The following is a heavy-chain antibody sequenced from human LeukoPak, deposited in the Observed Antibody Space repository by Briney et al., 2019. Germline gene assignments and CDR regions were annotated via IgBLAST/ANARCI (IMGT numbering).Heavy chain of an antibody. CDR2: IWYDGSNK. CDR1: GFTFSSYG. Sequence: PGGSLRLSCAASGFTFSSYGMHWVRQAPGKGLEWVAVIWYDGSNKYYADSVKGRSTISRDNSKNTLYLQMNSLRAEDTAVYYCARDFGMAGRVFDYWGQGTLVTVSS. D-gene: IGHD1-20*01. J-gene: IGHJ4*02. V-gene: IGHV3-33*01. CDR3: ARDFGMAGRVFDY.